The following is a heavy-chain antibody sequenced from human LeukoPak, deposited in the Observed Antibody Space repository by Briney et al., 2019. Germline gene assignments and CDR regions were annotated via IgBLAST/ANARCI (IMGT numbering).Heavy chain of an antibody. D-gene: IGHD2-15*01. CDR3: AKYCSGGSCYASYAFDI. Sequence: ASMKVSCKASGYTFTGYYMHWVRQAPGQGLEWMGWINPNSGGTNYAQKFQGRVTMTRDTSISTAYMELSRLRSDDTAVYYCAKYCSGGSCYASYAFDIWGQGTMVTVSS. CDR1: GYTFTGYY. J-gene: IGHJ3*02. CDR2: INPNSGGT. V-gene: IGHV1-2*02.